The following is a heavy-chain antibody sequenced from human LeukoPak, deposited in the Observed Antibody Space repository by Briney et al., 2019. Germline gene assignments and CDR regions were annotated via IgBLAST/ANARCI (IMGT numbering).Heavy chain of an antibody. CDR2: IIPILGIA. CDR1: GGTFSSYA. Sequence: SVKVSCKASGGTFSSYAISWVRQAPGQGLEWMGRIIPILGIANYAQKFQERVTITRDMSTSTAYMELSSLRSEDTAVYYCAAGRMAFDIWGQGTMVTVSS. J-gene: IGHJ3*02. CDR3: AAGRMAFDI. V-gene: IGHV1-69*04. D-gene: IGHD2-8*01.